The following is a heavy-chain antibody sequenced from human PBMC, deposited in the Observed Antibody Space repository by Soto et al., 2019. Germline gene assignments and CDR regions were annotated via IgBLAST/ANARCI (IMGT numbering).Heavy chain of an antibody. J-gene: IGHJ3*02. D-gene: IGHD1-26*01. Sequence: LSLTCTVSGGSISSGGYYWSWIRQHPGKGLEWIGYIYYSGSTYYNPSLKSRVTISVDTSKNQFSLKLSSVTAADTAVYYCARDKGARSDSQDDAFDIWGQGTMVTVSS. CDR2: IYYSGST. V-gene: IGHV4-31*03. CDR1: GGSISSGGYY. CDR3: ARDKGARSDSQDDAFDI.